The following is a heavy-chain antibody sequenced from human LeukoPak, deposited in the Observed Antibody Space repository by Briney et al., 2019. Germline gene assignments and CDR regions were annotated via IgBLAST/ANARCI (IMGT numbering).Heavy chain of an antibody. D-gene: IGHD4-23*01. CDR2: ISNNGADT. V-gene: IGHV3-64*01. Sequence: GGSLRLSCAASGFTFSIYSMHWVRQAPGKGLEFVSGISNNGADTYYGNSVKGRFTISRDNSRNTLYLQMNSLRAEDTAVYYCARDALYGGKPTDYWGQGTLVTVSS. CDR3: ARDALYGGKPTDY. J-gene: IGHJ4*02. CDR1: GFTFSIYS.